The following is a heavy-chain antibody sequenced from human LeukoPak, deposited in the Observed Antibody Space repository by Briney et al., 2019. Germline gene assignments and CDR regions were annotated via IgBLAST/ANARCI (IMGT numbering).Heavy chain of an antibody. V-gene: IGHV3-23*01. D-gene: IGHD2-21*02. CDR3: AKGTSNRDWTLGS. CDR2: ISRSGSAT. CDR1: QFTFRTFP. Sequence: GGSLRLSCAASQFTFRTFPMTWVRQATGKGLEWVSSISRSGSATYYPDSVRGRFTISRDNSQNTLYLQMNSLRADDTAIYYCAKGTSNRDWTLGSWGQGTLVTVSS. J-gene: IGHJ4*02.